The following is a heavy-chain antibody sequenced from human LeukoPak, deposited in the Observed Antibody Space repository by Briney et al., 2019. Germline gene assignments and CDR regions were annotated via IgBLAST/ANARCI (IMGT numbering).Heavy chain of an antibody. CDR1: GYTFTGYY. J-gene: IGHJ4*02. CDR3: ARSGSVLRYFDWLPNSYYFDC. CDR2: INPNSGGT. Sequence: ASVKVSCKASGYTFTGYYMHGVRQAPGQGLEWIGWINPNSGGTNYAQKFQGRVTMTRDTSISTAYMELSRLRSDDTAVYYCARSGSVLRYFDWLPNSYYFDCWGQGTLVTVSS. D-gene: IGHD3-9*01. V-gene: IGHV1-2*02.